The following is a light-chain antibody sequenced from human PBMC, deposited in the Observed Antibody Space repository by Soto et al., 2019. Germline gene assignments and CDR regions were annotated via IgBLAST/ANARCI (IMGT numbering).Light chain of an antibody. V-gene: IGKV1-5*01. CDR1: QSISSW. CDR3: QQYNSYSYT. J-gene: IGKJ2*01. CDR2: DAS. Sequence: DIQMTQSPSTLSASVGDRVTITCRASQSISSWLAWYQQKPGKAPKLLIYDASSLESGVPSRFSGSGSGTEFHLTLSRPQADEFATYYCQQYNSYSYTFGQGTKLEIK.